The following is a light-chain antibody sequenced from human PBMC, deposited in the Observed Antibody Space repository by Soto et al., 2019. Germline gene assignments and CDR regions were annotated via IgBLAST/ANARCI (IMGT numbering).Light chain of an antibody. V-gene: IGLV2-23*02. CDR2: DVS. J-gene: IGLJ1*01. CDR1: SSDVGSYNL. CDR3: CSYTSGSTYV. Sequence: LTQPASVSGSPGQSITISCTGTSSDVGSYNLVTWYQHNPGKAPKLLIYDVSKWPSGVSNRFSGSKSGNTASLTIFGLQAEDEADYYCCSYTSGSTYVFGTGTKVTVL.